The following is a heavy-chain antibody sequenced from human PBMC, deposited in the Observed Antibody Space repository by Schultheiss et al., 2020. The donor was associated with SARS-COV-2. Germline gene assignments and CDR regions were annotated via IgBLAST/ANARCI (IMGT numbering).Heavy chain of an antibody. Sequence: GGSLRLSCAAYGFSIRNYVMSWVRQAPGKGLEWVSALSVIGDTIDYADSVKGRFTISRDISKNTLYLQMNSLRAEDTAIYYCARRIGGTKDYWGQGTLVTVSS. CDR2: LSVIGDTI. CDR3: ARRIGGTKDY. D-gene: IGHD1-14*01. V-gene: IGHV3-23*01. CDR1: GFSIRNYV. J-gene: IGHJ4*02.